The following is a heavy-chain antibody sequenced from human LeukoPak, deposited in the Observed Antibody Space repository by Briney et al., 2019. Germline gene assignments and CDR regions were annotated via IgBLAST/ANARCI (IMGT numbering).Heavy chain of an antibody. J-gene: IGHJ3*02. Sequence: PGGSPRLSCVGSGFRFSDYYMSWIRQAPGKGLEWVSYISNDSVDKYYVDSVRGRFTISRDNAKKSMYLQMSGLRVEDTAVYYCARRDWVSGAVRAFDIWGQGTMVPVSS. CDR2: ISNDSVDK. CDR3: ARRDWVSGAVRAFDI. V-gene: IGHV3-11*04. CDR1: GFRFSDYY. D-gene: IGHD3-3*01.